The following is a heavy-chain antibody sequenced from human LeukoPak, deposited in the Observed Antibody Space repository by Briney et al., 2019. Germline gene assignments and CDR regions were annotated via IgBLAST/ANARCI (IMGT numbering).Heavy chain of an antibody. CDR2: ISYDGPNK. D-gene: IGHD3-10*01. CDR3: AKGMAAYGSGSLFDY. CDR1: GFTFSSYG. V-gene: IGHV3-30*18. J-gene: IGHJ4*02. Sequence: PGGPLRLSCAASGFTFSSYGMHWVRQAPGKGLEWVAIISYDGPNKYYADSVKGRFTISRDNSKKTLYLQMNSLRAEDTAVYYCAKGMAAYGSGSLFDYCGQGTLVTVSS.